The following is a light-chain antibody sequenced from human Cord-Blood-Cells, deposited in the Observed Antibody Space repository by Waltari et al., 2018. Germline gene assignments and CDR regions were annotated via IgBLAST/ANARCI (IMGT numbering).Light chain of an antibody. CDR1: QSVSSRY. Sequence: IVLTPSPCTLSSSPGERATLSCRASQSVSSRYLAWYQQKPGQAPRLLIYGASSRATGIPDRFSGSGSGTDFTLTISRLEPEDFAVYYCQQYGSSPPNSFSQGTKLEIK. CDR3: QQYGSSPPNS. V-gene: IGKV3-20*01. CDR2: GAS. J-gene: IGKJ2*03.